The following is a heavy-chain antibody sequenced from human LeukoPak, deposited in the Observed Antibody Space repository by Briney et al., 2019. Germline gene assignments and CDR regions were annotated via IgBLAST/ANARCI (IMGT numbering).Heavy chain of an antibody. CDR3: ARARLAVSGNYFEN. Sequence: GGSLRLSCAASGFTLSTYWMSWVRQAPGKGLEWAANIKEDGSEKYYVDSVKGRFTISRDNAKNSLYLQMNSLRVEDTAVYHCARARLAVSGNYFENWGQGTLVTVSS. D-gene: IGHD6-19*01. J-gene: IGHJ4*02. CDR2: IKEDGSEK. CDR1: GFTLSTYW. V-gene: IGHV3-7*04.